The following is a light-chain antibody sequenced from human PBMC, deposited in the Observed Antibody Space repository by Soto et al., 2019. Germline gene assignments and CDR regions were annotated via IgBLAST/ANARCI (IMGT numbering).Light chain of an antibody. Sequence: EIVLTQSPATLSVSPGERATLSCRASQSVSTKLAWYQQKPGQAPRLLIFGASARATGIPARFSGSGSGTDFTLTISSLQSEDFAVYYCQQHNNWPWTFGQGTKVDNK. V-gene: IGKV3-15*01. J-gene: IGKJ1*01. CDR1: QSVSTK. CDR2: GAS. CDR3: QQHNNWPWT.